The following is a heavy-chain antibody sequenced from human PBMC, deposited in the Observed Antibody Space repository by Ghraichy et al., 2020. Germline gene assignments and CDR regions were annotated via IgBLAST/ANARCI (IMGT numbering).Heavy chain of an antibody. CDR1: GGSFSGYY. Sequence: GSLRLSCAVYGGSFSGYYWSWIRQPPGKGLEWIGEINHSGSTNYNPSLKSRVTISVDTSKNQFSLKLSSVTAADTAVYYCAREPYSAAFDIWGQGTMVTVSS. J-gene: IGHJ3*02. CDR3: AREPYSAAFDI. CDR2: INHSGST. D-gene: IGHD2-15*01. V-gene: IGHV4-34*01.